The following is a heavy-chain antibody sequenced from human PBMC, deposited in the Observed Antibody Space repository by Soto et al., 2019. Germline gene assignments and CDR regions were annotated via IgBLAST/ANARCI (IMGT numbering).Heavy chain of an antibody. CDR1: GGSISSSSYY. D-gene: IGHD5-12*01. J-gene: IGHJ4*02. CDR2: IYYSGST. V-gene: IGHV4-39*01. CDR3: ARGVSGYSGYEDY. Sequence: QLQLQELGPGLVKPSETLSLTCTVSGGSISSSSYYWGWIRQPPGKGLEWIGSIYYSGSTYYNPSLKSRVTISVDTSKNQFSLKLSSVTAADTAVYYCARGVSGYSGYEDYWGQGTLVTVSS.